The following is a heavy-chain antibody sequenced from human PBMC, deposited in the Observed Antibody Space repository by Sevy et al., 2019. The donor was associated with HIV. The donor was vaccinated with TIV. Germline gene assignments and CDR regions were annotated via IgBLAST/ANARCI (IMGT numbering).Heavy chain of an antibody. CDR2: ISHDTTVK. CDR1: GFTFSDYV. Sequence: GGSLRLSCAASGFTFSDYVMHWVRQAPGKGLEWLARISHDTTVKYYADSLKGRFTISRDNSKNTLYLPMNSLRHEDTAVYHCARDADWSLNYWGQGTLVTVSS. V-gene: IGHV3-30*04. J-gene: IGHJ4*02. CDR3: ARDADWSLNY. D-gene: IGHD3-9*01.